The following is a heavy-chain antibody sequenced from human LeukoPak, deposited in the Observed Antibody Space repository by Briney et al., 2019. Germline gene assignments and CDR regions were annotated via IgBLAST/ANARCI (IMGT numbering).Heavy chain of an antibody. CDR3: ARASDSSGYYAPQHYFDY. D-gene: IGHD3-22*01. V-gene: IGHV1-46*03. J-gene: IGHJ4*02. CDR2: INPSGGST. CDR1: GYTFTSYY. Sequence: ASVKVSCKASGYTFTSYYMHWVRQAPGQGLEWMGIINPSGGSTSYAQKFQGRVTMTRDTSTSTVYMELSSLRSEDTAVYYCARASDSSGYYAPQHYFDYWGQGTLVTVSS.